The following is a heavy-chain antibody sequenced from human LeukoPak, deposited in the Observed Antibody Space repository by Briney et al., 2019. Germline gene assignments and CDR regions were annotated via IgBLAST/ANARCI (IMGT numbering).Heavy chain of an antibody. J-gene: IGHJ3*02. V-gene: IGHV1-2*04. CDR3: ATSGTTESAFDI. CDR2: INPNSGGT. D-gene: IGHD1-7*01. CDR1: GYTFTGYY. Sequence: ASVKVSCKASGYTFTGYYLHWVRQAPGQGLEWMGWINPNSGGTNYAQKFQGWVTMTRDTSISTAYMELSRLRSDDTAVYYRATSGTTESAFDIWGQGTLVTVSS.